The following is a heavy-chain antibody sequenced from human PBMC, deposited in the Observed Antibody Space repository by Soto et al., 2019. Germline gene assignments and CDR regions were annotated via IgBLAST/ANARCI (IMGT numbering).Heavy chain of an antibody. CDR1: GFTFSSYA. V-gene: IGHV3-23*01. CDR2: ISGRGGST. CDR3: AKEQYGDYASNYFDY. J-gene: IGHJ4*02. D-gene: IGHD4-17*01. Sequence: EVQLLESGGGLEQPGGSLRLSCAASGFTFSSYAMSWVRQAPGKGLEWVSVISGRGGSTYYADSVKGRCTISRDNSKNTLYLQMNSLGAEDTAVYYCAKEQYGDYASNYFDYWGQGTLVTVSS.